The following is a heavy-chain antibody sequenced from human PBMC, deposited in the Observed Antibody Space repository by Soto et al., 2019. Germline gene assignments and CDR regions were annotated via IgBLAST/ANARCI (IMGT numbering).Heavy chain of an antibody. CDR1: GYSFTIYW. Sequence: LGESLKISCKGSGYSFTIYWIGWVRQMPGKGLEWMGIIYPGDSDTRYSPSFQGQVTISADKSISTAYLQWSSLKASDTAMYYCARSGSTTVTPDYYYYYGMDVWGQGTTVTVSS. V-gene: IGHV5-51*01. CDR3: ARSGSTTVTPDYYYYYGMDV. J-gene: IGHJ6*02. CDR2: IYPGDSDT. D-gene: IGHD4-17*01.